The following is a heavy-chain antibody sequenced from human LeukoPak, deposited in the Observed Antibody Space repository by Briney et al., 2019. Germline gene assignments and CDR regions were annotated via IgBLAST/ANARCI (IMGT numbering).Heavy chain of an antibody. CDR3: ARQLAAAGHD. CDR1: GGSFSGYY. D-gene: IGHD6-13*01. CDR2: INHSGST. Sequence: PSETLSLTCAVYGGSFSGYYWSWIRQPPGKGLEWIGEINHSGSTNYNPSLKSRVTISVDMSKNQFSLKLSSVTAADTAVYYCARQLAAAGHDWGQGTLVTVSS. J-gene: IGHJ4*02. V-gene: IGHV4-34*01.